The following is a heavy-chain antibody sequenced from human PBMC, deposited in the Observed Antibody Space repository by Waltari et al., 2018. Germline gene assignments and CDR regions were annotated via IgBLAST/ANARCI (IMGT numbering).Heavy chain of an antibody. CDR1: DSGSTFRNSW. CDR3: ATDEHYKMGR. J-gene: IGHJ4*02. CDR2: ITSDGRTT. V-gene: IGHV3-74*01. Sequence: EVQLVESGGALVQSGGSLRLSCAVSDSGSTFRNSWMHWVRQPPGKGLVWVSLITSDGRTTTYADSVKGRFTISRDNAKNTLFLQMRSLRVEDTAVYYCATDEHYKMGRWGQGTLVTVSS. D-gene: IGHD1-1*01.